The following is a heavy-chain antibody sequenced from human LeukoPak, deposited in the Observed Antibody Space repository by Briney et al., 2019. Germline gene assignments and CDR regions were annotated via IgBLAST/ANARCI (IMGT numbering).Heavy chain of an antibody. CDR1: GFTFSSYA. D-gene: IGHD6-6*01. J-gene: IGHJ5*02. Sequence: GGSLRLSCAASGFTFSSYAMTWVRQAPGKGLQWVSTISGSGGGTYYTDSVKGRFTTSRHNSKNTLYLQMNSLRAEDTAVYYCARYSSSSGFDPWGQGTLVTVSS. CDR3: ARYSSSSGFDP. V-gene: IGHV3-23*01. CDR2: ISGSGGGT.